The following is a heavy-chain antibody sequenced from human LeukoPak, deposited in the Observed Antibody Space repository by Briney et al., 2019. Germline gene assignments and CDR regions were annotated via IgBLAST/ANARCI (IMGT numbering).Heavy chain of an antibody. CDR2: ISGGSGST. Sequence: GGSPRLSCAASGFTFSSYAMSWVRQAPGKGLEWVSAISGGSGSTYYADSVKGRFTISRDNSKNTLYLQMNSLRAEDTAVYYCAKPPQPFYYYYGMDVWGQGTTVTVSS. J-gene: IGHJ6*02. CDR3: AKPPQPFYYYYGMDV. CDR1: GFTFSSYA. V-gene: IGHV3-23*01.